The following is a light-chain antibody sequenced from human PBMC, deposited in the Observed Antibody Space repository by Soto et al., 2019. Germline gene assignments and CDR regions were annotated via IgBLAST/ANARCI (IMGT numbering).Light chain of an antibody. J-gene: IGKJ1*01. CDR1: QSLVHSDGNTY. CDR3: MQATQSTWT. CDR2: KVS. V-gene: IGKV2-24*01. Sequence: DLVMTQTPLPSPVTLGQAASISCRSSQSLVHSDGNTYLSWFHQRPGQPPRLLIYKVSDRFSGVPERFSGSGAGTDFTLTISRVEAEDVGLYYCMQATQSTWTFGQGTKVEIK.